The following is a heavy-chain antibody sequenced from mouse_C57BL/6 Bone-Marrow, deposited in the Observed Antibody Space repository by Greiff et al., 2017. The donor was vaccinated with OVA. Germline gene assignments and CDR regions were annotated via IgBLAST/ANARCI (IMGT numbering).Heavy chain of an antibody. V-gene: IGHV1-82*01. Sequence: QVQLQQSGPELVKPGASVKISCKASGYAFSSSWMNWVKQRPGKGLEWIGRIYPGDGDTNYNGKFKGKATLTADKSSSTAYMQLSSLTSEDSAVYYCARGVDYGRSYWYFDFWGTGTTVTVSS. CDR3: ARGVDYGRSYWYFDF. D-gene: IGHD1-1*01. J-gene: IGHJ1*03. CDR2: IYPGDGDT. CDR1: GYAFSSSW.